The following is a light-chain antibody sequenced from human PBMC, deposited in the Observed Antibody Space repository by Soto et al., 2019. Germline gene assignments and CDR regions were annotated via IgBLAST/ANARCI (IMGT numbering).Light chain of an antibody. Sequence: DIQMTQSPSILSASVGDRVTITCRASQSITIWLAWYQQKPGKAPKLLIFDASSLESGVPSRFSGSGSGTEFTLTISSLQPDDFATYYCQQYNSYSWTFGQGTKVDIK. CDR2: DAS. CDR3: QQYNSYSWT. V-gene: IGKV1-5*01. CDR1: QSITIW. J-gene: IGKJ1*01.